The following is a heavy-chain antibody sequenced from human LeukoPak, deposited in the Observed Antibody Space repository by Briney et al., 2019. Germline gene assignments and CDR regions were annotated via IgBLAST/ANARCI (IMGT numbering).Heavy chain of an antibody. J-gene: IGHJ3*02. CDR1: GFTFSSYG. CDR3: AKDTRWQVRAFDI. CDR2: IWYDGSNT. Sequence: GRSLRLSCAASGFTFSSYGMHWVRQAPGKGLEWVAVIWYDGSNTHYADSVKGRFTISRDNSKKTLYLQMNSLRAEDTAVYYCAKDTRWQVRAFDIWGQGTMVTVSS. V-gene: IGHV3-33*06.